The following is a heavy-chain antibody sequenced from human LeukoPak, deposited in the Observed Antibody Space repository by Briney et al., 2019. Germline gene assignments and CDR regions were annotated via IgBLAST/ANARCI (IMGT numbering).Heavy chain of an antibody. CDR1: GYSISSAYY. J-gene: IGHJ3*02. D-gene: IGHD6-19*01. CDR3: ARRMGSGWYGGSSFDI. Sequence: SETLSLTCTVSGYSISSAYYWGWIRQPPGKGLEWIGTMYQTGITYYKPSLKSRVTISVDTSKNQFSLKLSSVTAADTAVYYCARRMGSGWYGGSSFDIWGQGTMVTVSS. V-gene: IGHV4-38-2*02. CDR2: MYQTGIT.